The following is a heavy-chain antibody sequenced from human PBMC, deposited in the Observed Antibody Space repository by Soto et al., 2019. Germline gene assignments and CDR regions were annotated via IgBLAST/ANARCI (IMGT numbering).Heavy chain of an antibody. CDR2: IYYSGST. CDR1: GGSISSSSYY. CDR3: ARHLGLAYYYGSGSYPPAYYFDY. J-gene: IGHJ4*02. V-gene: IGHV4-39*01. D-gene: IGHD3-10*01. Sequence: QLQLQESGPGLVKPSETLSLTCTVSGGSISSSSYYWGWIRQPPGKGLEWIGSIYYSGSTYYNPSLKSRVTISVDTSKNQFSLKLSSVTAADTAVYYCARHLGLAYYYGSGSYPPAYYFDYWGQGTLVTVSS.